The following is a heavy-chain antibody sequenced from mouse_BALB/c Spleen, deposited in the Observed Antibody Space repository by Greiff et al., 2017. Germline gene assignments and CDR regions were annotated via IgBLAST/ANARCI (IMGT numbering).Heavy chain of an antibody. D-gene: IGHD2-14*01. Sequence: QVQLQQSGAELAKPGASVKMSCKASGYTFTSYWMHWVKQRPGQGLEWIGYINPSTGYTEYNQKFKDKATLTADKSSSTAYMQLSSLTSEDSAVYYCGVLRYFDVWGAGTTVTVSS. V-gene: IGHV1-7*01. CDR2: INPSTGYT. J-gene: IGHJ1*01. CDR1: GYTFTSYW. CDR3: GVLRYFDV.